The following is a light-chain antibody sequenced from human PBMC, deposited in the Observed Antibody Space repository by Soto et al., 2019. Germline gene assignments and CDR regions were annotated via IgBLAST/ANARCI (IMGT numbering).Light chain of an antibody. CDR3: QTWGTDSWV. V-gene: IGLV4-69*01. Sequence: QPVLTQSPSASASLGASVNLTCTLSSAHSNYAIAWHQQRPEKGPQYLMKLNSDGSHSKGDGITDRFSGSSSGAERSLTISSLQSEDEADYYCQTWGTDSWVFGVWTKLTVL. CDR1: SAHSNYA. CDR2: LNSDGSH. J-gene: IGLJ3*02.